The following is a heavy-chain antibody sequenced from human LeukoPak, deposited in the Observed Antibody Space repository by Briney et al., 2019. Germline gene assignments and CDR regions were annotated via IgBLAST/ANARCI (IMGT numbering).Heavy chain of an antibody. J-gene: IGHJ4*02. CDR3: VKDVGGSYAFDY. CDR2: INDNGGRT. D-gene: IGHD1-26*01. V-gene: IGHV3-64D*09. Sequence: TGGSLRLSCTASGFTFGDYGMHWVRQAPGKGLEYVSGINDNGGRTHYGDSVKGRFSISRDNSKNTLHLQMSTLGAEDTALYYCVKDVGGSYAFDYWGQGILVTVAS. CDR1: GFTFGDYG.